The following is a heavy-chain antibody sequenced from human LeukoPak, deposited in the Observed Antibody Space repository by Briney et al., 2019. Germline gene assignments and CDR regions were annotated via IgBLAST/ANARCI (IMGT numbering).Heavy chain of an antibody. D-gene: IGHD4-17*01. V-gene: IGHV3-20*01. CDR2: INWNGGST. CDR1: GFTFDDYG. J-gene: IGHJ5*02. Sequence: GGSLRLSCAASGFTFDDYGMSWVRQAPGKGLEWVSGINWNGGSTGYADSVKGRFTISRDNAKNSLYLQMNSLRAEDTALYHCARDSTGGYYGDYALDWFDPWGQGTLVTVSS. CDR3: ARDSTGGYYGDYALDWFDP.